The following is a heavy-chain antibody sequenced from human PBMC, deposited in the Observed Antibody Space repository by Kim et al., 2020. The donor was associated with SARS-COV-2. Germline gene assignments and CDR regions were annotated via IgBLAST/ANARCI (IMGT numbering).Heavy chain of an antibody. Sequence: GSLRLSCTASGFTFGDYAMSWFRQAPGKGLEWVGFIRSKAYGGTTEYAASVKCRFTISRDDSKSIAYLQMNSLKTEDTAVYYCTRDPARYCGGDCLRFDYWGQGTLVTVSS. J-gene: IGHJ4*02. CDR3: TRDPARYCGGDCLRFDY. CDR1: GFTFGDYA. V-gene: IGHV3-49*03. D-gene: IGHD2-21*01. CDR2: IRSKAYGGTT.